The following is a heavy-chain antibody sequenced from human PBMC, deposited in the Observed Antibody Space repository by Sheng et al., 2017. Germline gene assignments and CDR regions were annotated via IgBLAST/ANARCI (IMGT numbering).Heavy chain of an antibody. CDR3: AKRHYDTNGYSTTAYDV. V-gene: IGHV3-23*04. D-gene: IGHD3-22*01. Sequence: EVQLVESGGGLVQPGGSLGLSCVASGFTFSSYDMSWVRQAPGKGLEWVSSIRGVGGGTSYADSVKGRFTISRDNSENKLWLLLNSPRVEDTAVYYCAKRHYDTNGYSTTAYDVWGQGTMVTVSS. J-gene: IGHJ3*01. CDR2: IRGVGGGT. CDR1: GFTFSSYD.